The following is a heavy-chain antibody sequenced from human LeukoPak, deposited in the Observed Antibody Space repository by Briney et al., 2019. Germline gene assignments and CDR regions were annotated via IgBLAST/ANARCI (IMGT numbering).Heavy chain of an antibody. CDR1: GYTLTELS. V-gene: IGHV1-24*01. Sequence: GASVKVFCKVSGYTLTELSMHWVRQAPGKGLEWMGGFDPEDGETIYAQKFQGWVTMTRDTSISTAYMELSRLRSDDTAVYYCARVGYGDYQNAFDIWGQGTMVTVSS. J-gene: IGHJ3*02. D-gene: IGHD4-17*01. CDR3: ARVGYGDYQNAFDI. CDR2: FDPEDGET.